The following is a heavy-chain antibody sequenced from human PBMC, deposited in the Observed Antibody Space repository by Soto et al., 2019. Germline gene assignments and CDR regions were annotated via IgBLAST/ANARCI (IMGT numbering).Heavy chain of an antibody. V-gene: IGHV2-5*02. CDR3: AHSSRGNQAHYYYYGMDV. J-gene: IGHJ6*02. D-gene: IGHD2-15*01. CDR1: GFSLSTSGVG. CDR2: IYWDDDK. Sequence: QITLKESGPTLVKPTQTLTLTCSFSGFSLSTSGVGVGWIRQPPGKALEWLALIYWDDDKRYSPSLKSRLTITKDTSKNQVVLTMTNMDPVDTATYYCAHSSRGNQAHYYYYGMDVWGQGTTVTVSS.